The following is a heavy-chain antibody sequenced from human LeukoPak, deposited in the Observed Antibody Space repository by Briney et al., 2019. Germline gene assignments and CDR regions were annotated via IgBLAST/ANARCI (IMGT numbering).Heavy chain of an antibody. CDR2: IYHSGSS. CDR1: GYSITSAYY. J-gene: IGHJ4*02. CDR3: AREHYYDSTAYLD. D-gene: IGHD3-22*01. Sequence: PSETLSLTCTVSGYSITSAYYWGWTRQSPGKGLAWIGSIYHSGSSYYNPSLKSRVTISVDTSKNHFSLKLTSVTAADTAVYYCAREHYYDSTAYLDWGQGTLVSVSS. V-gene: IGHV4-38-2*02.